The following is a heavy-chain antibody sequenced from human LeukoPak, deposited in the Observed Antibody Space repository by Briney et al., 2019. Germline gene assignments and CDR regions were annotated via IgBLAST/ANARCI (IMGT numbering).Heavy chain of an antibody. CDR2: ISGSGGST. CDR1: GFTFSSYA. CDR3: AKSLGRVAVAGVFDY. Sequence: GGSLRLSCAASGFTFSSYAMSWVRQAPGKGLEWVSAISGSGGSTYYADSVKGRFTISRDNSKNTLYLQMNSLRAEDTAVYYRAKSLGRVAVAGVFDYWGQGTLVTVSS. D-gene: IGHD6-19*01. J-gene: IGHJ4*02. V-gene: IGHV3-23*01.